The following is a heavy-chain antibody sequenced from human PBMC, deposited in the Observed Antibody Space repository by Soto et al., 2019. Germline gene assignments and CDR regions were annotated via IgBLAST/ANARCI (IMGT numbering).Heavy chain of an antibody. CDR2: ISHDGSNK. CDR3: AKDGDHRYCSGRSCHPAGAY. J-gene: IGHJ4*02. V-gene: IGHV3-30*18. CDR1: GFTFSNYG. Sequence: QVQLVESGGGVVQPGRSLRLSCAGSGFTFSNYGLHWVRQTPGKGLEWVAFISHDGSNKYYADSVKGRFTISRDSSKSTLYLQMESLRVEDTAVYYCAKDGDHRYCSGRSCHPAGAYWGQGTLVTVSS. D-gene: IGHD2-15*01.